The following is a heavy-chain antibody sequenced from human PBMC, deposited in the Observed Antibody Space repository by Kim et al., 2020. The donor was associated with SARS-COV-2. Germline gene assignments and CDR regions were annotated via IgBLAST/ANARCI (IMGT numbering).Heavy chain of an antibody. CDR2: ISAYNGNT. CDR1: GYTFTSYG. Sequence: ASVKVSCKASGYTFTSYGISWVRQAPGQGLEWMGWISAYNGNTNYAQKLQGRVTMTTDTSTSTAYMELRSLRSDDTAVYYCALRDYDSSGYAFDIWGQGTMVTVSS. D-gene: IGHD3-22*01. J-gene: IGHJ3*02. CDR3: ALRDYDSSGYAFDI. V-gene: IGHV1-18*01.